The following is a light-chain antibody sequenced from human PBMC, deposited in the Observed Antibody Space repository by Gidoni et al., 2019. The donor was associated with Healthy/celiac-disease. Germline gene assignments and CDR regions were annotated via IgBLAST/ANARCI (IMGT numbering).Light chain of an antibody. CDR3: KQRSNWPLLA. Sequence: EIVLPQSPATLSLSPGERATLSCSPSQSVSSYLAWYQQKPGQAPRLLIYDEANRATGIPARFSGSGYGTDFTLTISSLEPEDFAVYYCKQRSNWPLLAFGGGTKVEIK. CDR2: DEA. V-gene: IGKV3-11*01. CDR1: QSVSSY. J-gene: IGKJ4*01.